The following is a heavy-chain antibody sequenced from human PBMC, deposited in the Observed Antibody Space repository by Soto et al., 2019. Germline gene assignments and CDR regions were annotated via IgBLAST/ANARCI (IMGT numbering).Heavy chain of an antibody. D-gene: IGHD3-16*02. CDR2: NSYDGSNK. CDR1: GFSFSSFG. CDR3: AKALGELSPESYDY. Sequence: QVQLVESGGGVVQPGRSLRLSCAASGFSFSSFGMHWVRQAPGKGLEWVAFNSYDGSNKYYADSVKGRFTISRDSSEKTLYLQMNSLRPEDTAVYYCAKALGELSPESYDYWGKGTLVTVSS. J-gene: IGHJ4*02. V-gene: IGHV3-30*18.